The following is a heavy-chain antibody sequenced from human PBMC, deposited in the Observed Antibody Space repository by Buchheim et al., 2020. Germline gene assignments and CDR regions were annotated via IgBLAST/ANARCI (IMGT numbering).Heavy chain of an antibody. Sequence: EVHLVESGGELVQPGGSLRLSCAASGFIFSKYWIQWVRHAPGKGLERVSFINTDGSTTGYADSVKGRFTISRDNARTTVYLHMTSLRVEDTAVYYCVRDRGWTAVDYWGQGAL. CDR2: INTDGSTT. J-gene: IGHJ4*02. V-gene: IGHV3-74*01. CDR3: VRDRGWTAVDY. CDR1: GFIFSKYW. D-gene: IGHD6-19*01.